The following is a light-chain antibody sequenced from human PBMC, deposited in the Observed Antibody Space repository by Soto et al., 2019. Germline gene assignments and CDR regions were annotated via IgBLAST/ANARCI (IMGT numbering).Light chain of an antibody. V-gene: IGLV1-44*01. CDR3: AAGDVSLVV. CDR2: SDN. Sequence: QAVVTQPPSASGTPGQRVTISCSGSSSNIGTNTVIWYQQLPGAAPKLLIYSDNQRPSGVPDRFSGSKSGTSASLAISGLQSEDEADYFCAAGDVSLVVFGGGTKVTVL. J-gene: IGLJ2*01. CDR1: SSNIGTNT.